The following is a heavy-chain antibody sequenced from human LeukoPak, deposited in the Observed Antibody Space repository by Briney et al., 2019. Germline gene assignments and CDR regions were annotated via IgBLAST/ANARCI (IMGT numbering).Heavy chain of an antibody. V-gene: IGHV6-1*01. CDR3: ARDPSGVTGYTYGRGIDY. CDR2: TYYRSKWYN. D-gene: IGHD5-18*01. CDR1: GDSVSSNTAA. Sequence: SQTLSLTCAISGDSVSSNTAAWNWIRQSPSRGLEWLGRTYYRSKWYNDYAVSVKSRITINPDTSKNQFSLQLNSLTPEDTAVYYCARDPSGVTGYTYGRGIDYWGQGTLVTVSS. J-gene: IGHJ4*02.